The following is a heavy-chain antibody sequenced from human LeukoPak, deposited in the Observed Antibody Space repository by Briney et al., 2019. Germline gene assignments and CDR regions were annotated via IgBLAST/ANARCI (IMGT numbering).Heavy chain of an antibody. D-gene: IGHD3-22*01. Sequence: SETLSLTCAVSGYSISSGYYWGWIRQPPGKGLEWIGSIYHSGSTYYNPSLKSRVTISVDTSKNQFSLKLSSVTAADTAVYYCARLYYYDSSGYRYKYYLDYWGQGTLVTVSS. J-gene: IGHJ4*02. CDR1: GYSISSGYY. V-gene: IGHV4-38-2*01. CDR3: ARLYYYDSSGYRYKYYLDY. CDR2: IYHSGST.